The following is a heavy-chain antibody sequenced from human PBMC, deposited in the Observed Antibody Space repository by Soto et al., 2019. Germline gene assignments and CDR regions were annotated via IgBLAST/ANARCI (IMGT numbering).Heavy chain of an antibody. CDR3: ATYYTGSGSYYRFDS. CDR2: ISGYGGIT. V-gene: IGHV1-18*01. Sequence: VQLVQSGAEVKSPGASVKVSCRSSGYSFTTYGFSWVRQAPGRGLEWMGYISGYGGITHYAEKFRGRVIMTTDTSTTTAYLDLRSLISDDTAVYYCATYYTGSGSYYRFDSWGQGTLVTVSS. D-gene: IGHD3-10*01. CDR1: GYSFTTYG. J-gene: IGHJ4*02.